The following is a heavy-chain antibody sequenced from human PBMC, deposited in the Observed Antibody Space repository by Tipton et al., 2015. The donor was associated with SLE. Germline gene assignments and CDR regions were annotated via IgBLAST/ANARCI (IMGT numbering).Heavy chain of an antibody. D-gene: IGHD2-2*01. CDR1: GGSFSSYY. CDR2: IYTSGST. V-gene: IGHV4-59*10. Sequence: TLSLTCAVYGGSFSSYYWSWIRQPAGKGLEWIGRIYTSGSTNYNPSLKSRVTISVDTSKNQFSLKLTSVTAADTAVYYCARGFRSITCLDYWGQGTLVTVSS. CDR3: ARGFRSITCLDY. J-gene: IGHJ4*02.